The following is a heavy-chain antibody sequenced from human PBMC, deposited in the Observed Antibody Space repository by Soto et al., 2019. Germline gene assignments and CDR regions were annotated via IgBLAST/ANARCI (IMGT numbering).Heavy chain of an antibody. CDR3: ARLIYCSGGSCYSGGIGPGSRVDYYMDV. V-gene: IGHV4-34*01. CDR2: INHSGRT. J-gene: IGHJ6*03. D-gene: IGHD2-15*01. CDR1: GGSFSGYY. Sequence: QVQLQQWGAGLLKPSETLSLTCAVYGGSFSGYYWSWIRQPPGQGLEWIGEINHSGRTNYNPSLKSRVTISVDTSKKQFSLKLSSVPAADTAVYYCARLIYCSGGSCYSGGIGPGSRVDYYMDVWGKGTTVTFSS.